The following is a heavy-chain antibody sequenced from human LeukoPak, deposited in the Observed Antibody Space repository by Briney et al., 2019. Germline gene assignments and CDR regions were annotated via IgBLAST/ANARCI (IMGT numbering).Heavy chain of an antibody. D-gene: IGHD3-3*01. CDR1: GFTFSDYY. CDR2: ISSIGSTI. V-gene: IGHV3-11*01. CDR3: ASTYYDFWSGYYNYYYGMDV. Sequence: GGSLRLSCAASGFTFSDYYMSWIRQAPGKGLEWVSYISSIGSTIYYADSVKGRFTISRDNAKNSLYLQMNSLRAEDTAVYYCASTYYDFWSGYYNYYYGMDVWGQGTTVTVSS. J-gene: IGHJ6*02.